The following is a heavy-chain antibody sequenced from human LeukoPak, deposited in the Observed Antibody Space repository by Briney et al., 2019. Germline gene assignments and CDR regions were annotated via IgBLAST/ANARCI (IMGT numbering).Heavy chain of an antibody. Sequence: SETLSLTCTVSGGSISSYYWSWIRQPPGKGLEWIGYIYYSGSTNYNPSLKSRVTISVDTSKNQFSLKLSSVTAADTAVYYCARGIASSGWYYWFDPWGQGTLVIVSS. CDR2: IYYSGST. CDR3: ARGIASSGWYYWFDP. J-gene: IGHJ5*02. CDR1: GGSISSYY. D-gene: IGHD6-19*01. V-gene: IGHV4-59*01.